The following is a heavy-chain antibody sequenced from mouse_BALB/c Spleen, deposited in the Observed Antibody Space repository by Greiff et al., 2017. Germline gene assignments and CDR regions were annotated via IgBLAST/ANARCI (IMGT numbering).Heavy chain of an antibody. CDR3: ARDQNLDYAMDY. CDR1: GFTFSDYY. Sequence: EVNVVESGGGLVKPGGSLKLSCAASGFTFSDYYMYWVRQTPEKRLEWVATISDGGSYTYYPDSVKGRFTISRDNAKNNLYLQMSSLKSEDTAMYYCARDQNLDYAMDYWGQGTSVTVSA. V-gene: IGHV5-4*02. J-gene: IGHJ4*01. CDR2: ISDGGSYT.